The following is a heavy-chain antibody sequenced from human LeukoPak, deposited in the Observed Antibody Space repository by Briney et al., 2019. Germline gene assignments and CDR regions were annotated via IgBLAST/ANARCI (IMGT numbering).Heavy chain of an antibody. V-gene: IGHV1-69*02. Sequence: ASVKVSCKASGYTFTSYYMHWVRQAPGQGLEWMGRIIPILGIANYAQKFQGRVTITADKSTSTAYMELSSLRSEDTAVYYCARWSLGSSGTNWFDPWGQGTLVTVSS. J-gene: IGHJ5*02. CDR1: GYTFTSYY. CDR2: IIPILGIA. D-gene: IGHD6-19*01. CDR3: ARWSLGSSGTNWFDP.